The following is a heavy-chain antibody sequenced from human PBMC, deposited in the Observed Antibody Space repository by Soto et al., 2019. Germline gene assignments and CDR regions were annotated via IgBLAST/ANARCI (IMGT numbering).Heavy chain of an antibody. V-gene: IGHV4-59*01. Sequence: PSETLSLTCTVSGGSISSYYLSWIRQPPGKGLEWIGYIYYSGSTNYNPSLKSRVTISVDTSKNQFSLKLNSVTAADTAVYYCARDGVVANNYYGMDVWGQGTTVTVSS. CDR1: GGSISSYY. CDR2: IYYSGST. CDR3: ARDGVVANNYYGMDV. J-gene: IGHJ6*02. D-gene: IGHD5-12*01.